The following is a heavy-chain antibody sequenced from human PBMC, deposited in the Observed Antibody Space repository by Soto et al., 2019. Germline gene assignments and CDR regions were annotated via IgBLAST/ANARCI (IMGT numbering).Heavy chain of an antibody. CDR3: AGGVMYSGAYQD. D-gene: IGHD3-16*01. Sequence: PGGSLRLSCAVSGFTFSSHEMAWVRQAPGKGLEWVSYISNSGSITKYADSVKGRFTISRDNAKDSLYLQMNSLRAEDTAVYYCAGGVMYSGAYQDWDQGTLVTVSS. CDR2: ISNSGSIT. J-gene: IGHJ4*02. CDR1: GFTFSSHE. V-gene: IGHV3-48*03.